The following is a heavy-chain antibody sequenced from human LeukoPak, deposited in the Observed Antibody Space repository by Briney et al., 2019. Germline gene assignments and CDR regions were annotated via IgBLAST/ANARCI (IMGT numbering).Heavy chain of an antibody. D-gene: IGHD3-9*01. J-gene: IGHJ2*01. CDR2: ISSSSSYI. CDR1: GFTFSSYS. CDR3: ARGRGYDILTEDWFDL. Sequence: PGGSLRLSCAASGFTFSSYSMNWVRQAPGKGLEWVSSISSSSSYIYYADSVKGRFTISRDNAKNSLYLQMNSLRAEDTAVYYCARGRGYDILTEDWFDLWGRGTLVTVSS. V-gene: IGHV3-21*01.